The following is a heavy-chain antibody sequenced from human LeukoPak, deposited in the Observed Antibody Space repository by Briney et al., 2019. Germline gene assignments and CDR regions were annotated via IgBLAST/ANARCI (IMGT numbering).Heavy chain of an antibody. CDR2: IYYSGST. CDR1: GGSITSYY. CDR3: ASPYCGGDCYNYYYMDV. D-gene: IGHD2-21*01. V-gene: IGHV4-59*05. J-gene: IGHJ6*03. Sequence: SETLSLTCTVSGGSITSYYWSWIRRPPGKGLEWIGSIYYSGSTYYNPSLKSRVTISVDTSKNQFSLKLSSVTAADTAVYYCASPYCGGDCYNYYYMDVWGKGTTVTVSS.